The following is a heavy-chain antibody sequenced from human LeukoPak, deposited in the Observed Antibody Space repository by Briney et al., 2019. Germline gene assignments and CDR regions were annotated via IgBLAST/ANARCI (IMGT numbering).Heavy chain of an antibody. CDR1: GFTFSSYG. V-gene: IGHV3-30*18. CDR3: AKSAMIVLVITTPNPFDD. Sequence: GRSLRLSCAASGFTFSSYGMHWVRQAPGQGLGWVAVISFDGSNKYYADSVKGRFTTSRDNSTNTLHLQMNSLRAEDTAVYSCAKSAMIVLVITTPNPFDDWGQGTLVTVSS. J-gene: IGHJ4*02. D-gene: IGHD3-22*01. CDR2: ISFDGSNK.